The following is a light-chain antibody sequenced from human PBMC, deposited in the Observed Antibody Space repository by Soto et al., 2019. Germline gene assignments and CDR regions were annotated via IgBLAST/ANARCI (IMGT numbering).Light chain of an antibody. V-gene: IGKV1-39*01. CDR3: QQTFSPPYT. CDR2: VAS. J-gene: IGKJ2*01. Sequence: DIQMTQSLSSLSASVGDRVTITSRASQSISNSLSWYQQKPGKAPNFLIYVASTLQSGVPSRFSGSGSGTDFTLTISSLQPEDVATYYCQQTFSPPYTFGQGTKVEIK. CDR1: QSISNS.